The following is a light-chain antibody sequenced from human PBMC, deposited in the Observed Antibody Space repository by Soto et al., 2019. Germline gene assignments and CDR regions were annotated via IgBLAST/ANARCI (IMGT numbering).Light chain of an antibody. CDR1: SXNIGNNY. CDR2: DNN. Sequence: QSVLTXSPXXXXXXGQPVTISCSGSSXNIGNNYVSWYQQLPGTAPKLLIYDNNKRPSGIPDRFSGSKSGTSGTLDITGLQTGDEADYYCATWDGSLPGEVFGGGTKLTVL. J-gene: IGLJ2*01. V-gene: IGLV1-51*01. CDR3: ATWDGSLPGEV.